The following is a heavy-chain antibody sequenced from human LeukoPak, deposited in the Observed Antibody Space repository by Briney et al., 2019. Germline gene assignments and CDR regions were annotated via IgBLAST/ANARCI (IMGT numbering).Heavy chain of an antibody. CDR1: GYTFTSYG. J-gene: IGHJ4*02. V-gene: IGHV1-3*01. D-gene: IGHD5-24*01. Sequence: ASVKVSCKASGYTFTSYGISWVRQAPGQRLEWMGWINAGNGNTKYSQKFQGRVTITRDTSASTAYMELSSLRSEDTAVYYCARGEMATITPGDYWGQGTLVTVSS. CDR2: INAGNGNT. CDR3: ARGEMATITPGDY.